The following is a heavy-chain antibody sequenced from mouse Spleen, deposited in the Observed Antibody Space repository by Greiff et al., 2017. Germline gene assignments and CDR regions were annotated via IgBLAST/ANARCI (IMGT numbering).Heavy chain of an antibody. CDR1: GYTYTSYW. CDR3: ARERVTTANEFAY. J-gene: IGHJ3*01. D-gene: IGHD1-2*01. V-gene: IGHV1-55*01. Sequence: QVQLQQPGAELVKPGASVKMSCKASGYTYTSYWIPWVKQRPGQGLEWIGDIYPGSGSTNYNEKFKSKATLTVDTSSSTAYMQRSSLTSEDSAVYYCARERVTTANEFAYWGQGTLVTVSA. CDR2: IYPGSGST.